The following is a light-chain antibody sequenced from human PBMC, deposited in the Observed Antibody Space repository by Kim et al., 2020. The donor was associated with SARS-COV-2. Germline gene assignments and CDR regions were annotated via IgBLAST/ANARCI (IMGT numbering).Light chain of an antibody. Sequence: ASGGDRVTVTCRASQGISNSLAWYQQKPGKAPKLLLYAASRLESGVPSRFSGSGSGPDYTLSISSLQPEDFATYYCQQYYSPPWTFGQGTKVEIK. CDR2: AAS. V-gene: IGKV1-NL1*01. J-gene: IGKJ1*01. CDR1: QGISNS. CDR3: QQYYSPPWT.